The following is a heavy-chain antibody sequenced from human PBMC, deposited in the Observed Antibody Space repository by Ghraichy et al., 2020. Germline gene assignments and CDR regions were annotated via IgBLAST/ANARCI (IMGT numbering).Heavy chain of an antibody. CDR3: AKETSYSSSSPSMFDY. J-gene: IGHJ4*02. V-gene: IGHV3-30*18. CDR2: ISYDGSNK. Sequence: GGSLRLSCAASGFTFSSYGMHWVRQAPGKGLEWVAVISYDGSNKYYADSVKGRFTISRDNSKNTLYLQMNSLRAEDTAVYYCAKETSYSSSSPSMFDYWGQGTLVTVSS. D-gene: IGHD6-6*01. CDR1: GFTFSSYG.